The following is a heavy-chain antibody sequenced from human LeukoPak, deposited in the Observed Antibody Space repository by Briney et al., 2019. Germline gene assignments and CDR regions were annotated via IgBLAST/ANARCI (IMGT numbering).Heavy chain of an antibody. CDR1: GGTFSSYA. J-gene: IGHJ4*02. CDR2: IIPILGIA. V-gene: IGHV1-69*04. CDR3: ARATYDSSGYVDY. Sequence: SVKVSCKASGGTFSSYAISWVRQAPGQGLEWMGRIIPILGIANYAQKFQGRVTITADKSTSTAYMELSSLRSEDTAVYYCARATYDSSGYVDYRGQGTLVTVSS. D-gene: IGHD3-22*01.